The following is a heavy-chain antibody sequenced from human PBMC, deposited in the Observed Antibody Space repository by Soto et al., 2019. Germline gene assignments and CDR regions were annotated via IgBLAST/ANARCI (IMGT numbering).Heavy chain of an antibody. D-gene: IGHD3-3*01. CDR2: ISDSGDNT. V-gene: IGHV3-23*01. J-gene: IGHJ6*02. Sequence: EVQLLESGGKLVQPGGSLRLSCAASGFAFNSYAMSWVRQAPGQGLEWVSGISDSGDNTYYADSVKGRFTVSRDNSKNTRYLQLNSLRADDTAIYYCAKETRIVILGVIIPQDDFHNGMDVWGQGTTVTVS. CDR1: GFAFNSYA. CDR3: AKETRIVILGVIIPQDDFHNGMDV.